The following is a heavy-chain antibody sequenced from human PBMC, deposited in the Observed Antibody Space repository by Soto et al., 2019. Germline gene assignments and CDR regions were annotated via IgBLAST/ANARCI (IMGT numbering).Heavy chain of an antibody. J-gene: IGHJ4*02. V-gene: IGHV1-69*12. CDR1: GGTFSSYA. D-gene: IGHD5-12*01. CDR2: IIPIFGTA. CDR3: ARGAIRRDGYNFDY. Sequence: QVQLVQSGAEVKKPGSSVKVYCKASGGTFSSYAISWVRQAPGQGLEWMGGIIPIFGTANYAQKFQGRVTITADESTSTAYMELSSLRSEDTAVYYCARGAIRRDGYNFDYWGQGTLVTVSS.